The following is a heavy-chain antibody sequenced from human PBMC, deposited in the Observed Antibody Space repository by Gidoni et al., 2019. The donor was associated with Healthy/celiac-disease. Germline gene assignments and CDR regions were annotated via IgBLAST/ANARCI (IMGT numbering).Heavy chain of an antibody. CDR2: IIPIFGTA. V-gene: IGHV1-69*01. Sequence: VQLVQSGAEVKKPGSSVKVSCKASGGTFSSYAISWVRQAPGQALEWMGGIIPIFGTANYARKFQGRVTITADESTSTAYMELSSLRSEDTAVYYCAREGGDCSSTSCQYYYYGMDVWGQGTTVTVSS. D-gene: IGHD2-2*01. CDR1: GGTFSSYA. J-gene: IGHJ6*02. CDR3: AREGGDCSSTSCQYYYYGMDV.